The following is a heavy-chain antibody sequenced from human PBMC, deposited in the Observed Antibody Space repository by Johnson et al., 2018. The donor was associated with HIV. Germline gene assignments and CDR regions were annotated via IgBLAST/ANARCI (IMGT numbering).Heavy chain of an antibody. J-gene: IGHJ3*02. Sequence: QVQLVESGGGVVQAGRSLRVSCTASGFAFSTYAMHWVRQAPGTGLEWVAVISYDGNKSYYADSVKGRFTISRDNSKNTLYLQMNSLRAEDTAVYYCAPLGDAFDIWGQGTMVTVSS. V-gene: IGHV3-30-3*01. CDR2: ISYDGNKS. CDR3: APLGDAFDI. D-gene: IGHD7-27*01. CDR1: GFAFSTYA.